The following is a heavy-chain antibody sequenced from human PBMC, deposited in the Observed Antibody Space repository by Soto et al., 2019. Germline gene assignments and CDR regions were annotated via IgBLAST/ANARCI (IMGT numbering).Heavy chain of an antibody. Sequence: RESLKISCKGSGYSFTTYWIGWVRQMPGKGLEWMGIIYPGDSDTKYSPSFQGQVTISADKSINTAYLQWSSLQASDSAMYYCARVYSSGSDYWGQGTLVTVSS. D-gene: IGHD6-19*01. V-gene: IGHV5-51*01. CDR1: GYSFTTYW. CDR3: ARVYSSGSDY. J-gene: IGHJ4*02. CDR2: IYPGDSDT.